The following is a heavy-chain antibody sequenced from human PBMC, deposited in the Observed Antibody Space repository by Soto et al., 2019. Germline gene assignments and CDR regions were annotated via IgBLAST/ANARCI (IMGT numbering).Heavy chain of an antibody. CDR1: GYTFTDYD. J-gene: IGHJ3*01. D-gene: IGHD2-2*01. V-gene: IGHV1-8*01. CDR2: MNPNSGNT. Sequence: QVQRVQSGAEVRRPGTSVMVSCKTSGYTFTDYDINWVRQATGQGLEGMGWMNPNSGNTGYAQKFQGRVSMTRNTATSTAYMELSSLRSDDTAIYYCARDSSTTNPVWGQGTMVTVSS. CDR3: ARDSSTTNPV.